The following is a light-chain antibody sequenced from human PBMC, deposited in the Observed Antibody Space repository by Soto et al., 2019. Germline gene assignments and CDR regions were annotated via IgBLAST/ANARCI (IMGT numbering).Light chain of an antibody. J-gene: IGLJ2*01. Sequence: QSVLTQPPSASGSPGQSVTISCTGTSGDVGGYNFVSWYQQHPGKAPKLIIYEVYKRPSGVPDRFSGSKSGNTASLTVSGLQAEDEAEYYCSSYAASDSFVVFGGGTKLTVL. CDR3: SSYAASDSFVV. V-gene: IGLV2-8*01. CDR2: EVY. CDR1: SGDVGGYNF.